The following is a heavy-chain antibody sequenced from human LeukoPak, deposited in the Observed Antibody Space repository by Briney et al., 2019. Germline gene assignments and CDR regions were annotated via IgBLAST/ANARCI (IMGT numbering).Heavy chain of an antibody. CDR3: ASEGGSSTTWQSVY. CDR1: GGTFSSYA. J-gene: IGHJ4*02. D-gene: IGHD2-2*01. V-gene: IGHV1-69*04. CDR2: IIPILGIA. Sequence: SVKVSCKASGGTFSSYAISWVRQAPGQGLEWMGRIIPILGIANYAQKFQGRVTITADKSTSTAYMELSSLRSEDTAVYYCASEGGSSTTWQSVYWGQGALVTASS.